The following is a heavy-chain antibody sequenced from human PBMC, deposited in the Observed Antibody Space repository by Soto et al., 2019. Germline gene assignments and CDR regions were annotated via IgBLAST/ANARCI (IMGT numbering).Heavy chain of an antibody. V-gene: IGHV4-34*01. Sequence: SETLSLTCAVYGGSFSGYYWSWIRQPPGKGLEWIGEINHSGSTNYNPSLKSRVTISVDTSKNQFSLKLSSVTAADTAVYYCARGRCSGGSCYSGTNWFDPWGQGTLVTVSS. J-gene: IGHJ5*02. CDR2: INHSGST. CDR1: GGSFSGYY. CDR3: ARGRCSGGSCYSGTNWFDP. D-gene: IGHD2-15*01.